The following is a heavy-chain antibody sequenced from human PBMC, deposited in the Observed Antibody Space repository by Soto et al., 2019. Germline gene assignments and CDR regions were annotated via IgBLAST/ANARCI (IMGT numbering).Heavy chain of an antibody. Sequence: SETLSLTCTVSGGSISSGDYYWSWIRQPPGKGLEWIGYIYYSGSTYYNPSLKSRVTISVDTSKNQFSLKLSSVTAADTAVYYCARDCLKSSSSDYYYYGTDVWGQGTTVTVSS. CDR3: ARDCLKSSSSDYYYYGTDV. CDR2: IYYSGST. J-gene: IGHJ6*02. V-gene: IGHV4-30-4*01. D-gene: IGHD6-6*01. CDR1: GGSISSGDYY.